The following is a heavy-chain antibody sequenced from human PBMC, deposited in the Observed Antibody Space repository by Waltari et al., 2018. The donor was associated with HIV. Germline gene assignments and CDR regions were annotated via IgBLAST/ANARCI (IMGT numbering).Heavy chain of an antibody. Sequence: EVQLEQSGAELKKPGESLKISCKGSGYSFTKYWIAWVRQMPGKGLEWMGIIYGCDSDTIYSPSFRGQVTFSVDQSINTAYVQWSSLKASDTAMYYCARFEWSRAFDYWGQGTHVIVSS. V-gene: IGHV5-51*01. D-gene: IGHD3-9*01. CDR1: GYSFTKYW. CDR3: ARFEWSRAFDY. CDR2: IYGCDSDT. J-gene: IGHJ4*02.